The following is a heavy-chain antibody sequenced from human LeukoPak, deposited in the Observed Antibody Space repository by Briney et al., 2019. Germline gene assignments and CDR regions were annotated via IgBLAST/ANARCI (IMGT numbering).Heavy chain of an antibody. D-gene: IGHD6-13*01. CDR3: ARVVSSSGGFDY. J-gene: IGHJ4*02. Sequence: GGSLRLSCAASGFAFSIYWMTWVRQAPGKGLEWVANIKQDGSEQYYVDSVKGRFTISRDNAKKSLYLQMNTLRVEDTAVYYCARVVSSSGGFDYWGQGTLVTVSS. CDR2: IKQDGSEQ. CDR1: GFAFSIYW. V-gene: IGHV3-7*01.